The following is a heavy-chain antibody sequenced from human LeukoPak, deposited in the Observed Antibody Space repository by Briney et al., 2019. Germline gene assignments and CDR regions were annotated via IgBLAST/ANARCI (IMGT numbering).Heavy chain of an antibody. CDR1: GFTFSSYG. V-gene: IGHV3-30-3*01. J-gene: IGHJ4*02. D-gene: IGHD3-10*01. CDR2: ISYDGSNK. CDR3: ARGGNAATY. Sequence: GGSLRLSCAASGFTFSSYGMHWVRQAAGKGLEWVAVISYDGSNKYYADSVKGRFTISRDNSKNTLYLQMNSLRAEDTAVYYCARGGNAATYWGQGTLVTVSS.